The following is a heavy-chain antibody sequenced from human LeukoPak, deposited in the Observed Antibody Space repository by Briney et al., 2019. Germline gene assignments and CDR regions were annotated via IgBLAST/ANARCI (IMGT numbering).Heavy chain of an antibody. D-gene: IGHD6-25*01. V-gene: IGHV1-18*01. CDR2: ISAYNGNT. Sequence: GASVKVSCKASGYTFTSYGISWVRQAPGQGLEWMGWISAYNGNTNYAQKLQGRVTMTTDTSTSTAYMELRSLRSDDTAVYYCARDSTGSKAPDFDYWGQGTLVTVSS. CDR1: GYTFTSYG. J-gene: IGHJ4*02. CDR3: ARDSTGSKAPDFDY.